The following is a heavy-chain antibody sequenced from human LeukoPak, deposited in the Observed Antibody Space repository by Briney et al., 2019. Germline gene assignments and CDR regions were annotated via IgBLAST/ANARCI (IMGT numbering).Heavy chain of an antibody. CDR1: GFTFSDYY. Sequence: GGSLRLSCAASGFTFSDYYMTWIRQAPGKGLEWVSYISSSGSPIYYADSVKGRFTISRDNAKNSLCLQMNSLRAEDTAVYYCARDSAANIEAYFDYWGQGTLVTVSS. CDR3: ARDSAANIEAYFDY. CDR2: ISSSGSPI. J-gene: IGHJ4*02. V-gene: IGHV3-11*01. D-gene: IGHD2/OR15-2a*01.